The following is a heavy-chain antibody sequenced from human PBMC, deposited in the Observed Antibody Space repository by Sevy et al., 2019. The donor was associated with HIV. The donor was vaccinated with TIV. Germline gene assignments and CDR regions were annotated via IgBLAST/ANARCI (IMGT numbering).Heavy chain of an antibody. CDR3: ARDHEKDGDLGDYYYYAMDV. V-gene: IGHV3-11*01. J-gene: IGHJ6*02. CDR2: ISSNSDTI. Sequence: GGSLRLSCAASGFSISDYYMSWIRQAPGKGPQWISYISSNSDTIYYTDSVKGRFTISRDNAKNSLYLQMSSLRAEDTAIYYCARDHEKDGDLGDYYYYAMDVWGRGTTVTVSS. CDR1: GFSISDYY. D-gene: IGHD4-17*01.